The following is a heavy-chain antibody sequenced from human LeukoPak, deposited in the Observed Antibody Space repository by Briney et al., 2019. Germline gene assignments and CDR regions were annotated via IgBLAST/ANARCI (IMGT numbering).Heavy chain of an antibody. CDR1: GESFSNHY. J-gene: IGHJ4*02. V-gene: IGHV4-34*01. D-gene: IGHD3-10*01. CDR3: ARAGWFGEFYGPLDY. CDR2: INYSGST. Sequence: SETLSLTCAVYGESFSNHYWTWIRLPPGKGLEWIGEINYSGSTNYNPSLKSRVTISVDTSKNHLSLKLRSVSAADTAVYYCARAGWFGEFYGPLDYWGRETWSPSPQ.